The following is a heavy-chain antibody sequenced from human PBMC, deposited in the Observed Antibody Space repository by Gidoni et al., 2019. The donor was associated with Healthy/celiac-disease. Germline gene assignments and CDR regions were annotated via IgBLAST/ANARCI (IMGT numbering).Heavy chain of an antibody. CDR3: ARDRRYYYDSSGYRWNAFDI. J-gene: IGHJ3*02. CDR1: GGTFSSYT. D-gene: IGHD3-22*01. V-gene: IGHV1-69*04. Sequence: SVKVSCKASGGTFSSYTTSWVRQAPGQGLEWMGRIIPILGITNYAQKFQGRVTITADKSTSTAYMELSSLRSEDTAVYYCARDRRYYYDSSGYRWNAFDIWGQGTMVTVSS. CDR2: IIPILGIT.